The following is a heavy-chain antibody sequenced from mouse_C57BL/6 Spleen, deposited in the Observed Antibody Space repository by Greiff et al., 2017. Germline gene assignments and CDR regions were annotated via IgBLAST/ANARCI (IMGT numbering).Heavy chain of an antibody. J-gene: IGHJ2*01. V-gene: IGHV1-78*01. CDR1: GYTFTDHT. Sequence: QVQLKESDAELVKPGASVKISCKVSGYTFTDHTIHWMKQRPEQGLEWIGYIYPRDGSTKYNEKFKGKATVTAYKASSTAYMQLNSLTSEDSAVYFCARSYDFSYYFDYWGQGTTLTVSS. CDR2: IYPRDGST. CDR3: ARSYDFSYYFDY. D-gene: IGHD2-4*01.